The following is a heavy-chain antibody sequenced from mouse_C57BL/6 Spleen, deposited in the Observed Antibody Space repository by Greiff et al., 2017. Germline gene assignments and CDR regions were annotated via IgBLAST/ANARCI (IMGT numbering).Heavy chain of an antibody. V-gene: IGHV1-42*01. D-gene: IGHD2-4*01. Sequence: EVQRVESGPELVKPGASVKISCKASGYSFTGYYMNWVKQSPEKSLEWIGEINPSTGGTTYNQKFKAKATLTVDKSSSTAYMQLKSLTSEDSAVYYCARRIIYYAMDYWGQGTSVTVSS. CDR3: ARRIIYYAMDY. J-gene: IGHJ4*01. CDR1: GYSFTGYY. CDR2: INPSTGGT.